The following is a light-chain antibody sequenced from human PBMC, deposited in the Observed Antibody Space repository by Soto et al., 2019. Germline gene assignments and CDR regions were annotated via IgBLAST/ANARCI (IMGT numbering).Light chain of an antibody. J-gene: IGKJ5*01. CDR2: DTS. V-gene: IGKV3-20*01. Sequence: EIVLTQSTGTLSLSPGERATLSCRASQSVTSSFLAWLQQQPGQAPRLLIYDTSKEATGIPDRFSGRGSGTDFTLTISRLEPEDVAVYYCQQYGRSPITFGQGTRLEIK. CDR3: QQYGRSPIT. CDR1: QSVTSSF.